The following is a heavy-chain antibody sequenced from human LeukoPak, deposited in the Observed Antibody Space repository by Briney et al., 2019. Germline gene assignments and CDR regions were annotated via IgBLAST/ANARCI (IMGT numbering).Heavy chain of an antibody. D-gene: IGHD4-11*01. V-gene: IGHV3-66*02. J-gene: IGHJ5*02. CDR2: IYSGGST. CDR3: ARGLSDYSNYLSSWFDP. CDR1: GFTVSSNY. Sequence: GGSLRLSCAASGFTVSSNYMSWVRQAPGKGLEWVSVIYSGGSTYYADSVKGRSTISRDNSKNTLYLQMNSLRAEDTAVYYCARGLSDYSNYLSSWFDPWGQGTLVTVSS.